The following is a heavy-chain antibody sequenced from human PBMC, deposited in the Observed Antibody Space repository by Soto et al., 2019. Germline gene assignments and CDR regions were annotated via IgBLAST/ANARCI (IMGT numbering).Heavy chain of an antibody. CDR3: ARAVAGPYYFWGGHNLYYDTDV. D-gene: IGHD3-3*01. CDR1: GYTFTSYG. V-gene: IGHV1-18*01. J-gene: IGHJ6*03. Sequence: ASVKVSCKASGYTFTSYGISWVRQAPGQGLEWMGWISAYNGNTNYAQKLQGRVTMTTDTSTSTAYMELRSLRSDDTAVYYCARAVAGPYYFWGGHNLYYDTDVWGKGTTGTVSS. CDR2: ISAYNGNT.